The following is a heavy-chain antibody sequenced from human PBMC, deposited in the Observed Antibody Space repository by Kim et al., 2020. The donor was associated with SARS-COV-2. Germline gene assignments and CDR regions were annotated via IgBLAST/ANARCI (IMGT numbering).Heavy chain of an antibody. CDR2: TNPSGGNP. CDR1: GYTFTTYY. D-gene: IGHD4-17*01. V-gene: IGHV1-46*01. CDR3: ARGDYGDYRAPYCFDY. J-gene: IGHJ4*02. Sequence: ASVKVSCKASGYTFTTYYIHWVRQAPGQGLEWMGITNPSGGNPRYAQKFQGRVSMTRDTSTNTVYMELSSLRSEDTAVYYCARGDYGDYRAPYCFDYWGQGTLVTVAP.